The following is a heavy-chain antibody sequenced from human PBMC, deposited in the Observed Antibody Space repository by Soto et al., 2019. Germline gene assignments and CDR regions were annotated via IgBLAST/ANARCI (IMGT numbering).Heavy chain of an antibody. J-gene: IGHJ4*02. Sequence: QVQLVESGGGAVQPGRSLRLSCAASKFTFSTYGKHWVRQAPGKELEWVAFIWYDGSNYFYADSVKGRFTISRDNSKNTLYLQMNILRAEYTAVYYCARALSWRSLTIDYWGQGTLVTVSS. V-gene: IGHV3-33*01. CDR1: KFTFSTYG. CDR3: ARALSWRSLTIDY. CDR2: IWYDGSNY. D-gene: IGHD3-3*01.